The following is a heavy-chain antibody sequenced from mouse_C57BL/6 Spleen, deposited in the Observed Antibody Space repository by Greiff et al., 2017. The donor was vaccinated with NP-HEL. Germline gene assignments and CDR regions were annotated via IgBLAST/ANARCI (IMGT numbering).Heavy chain of an antibody. Sequence: EVMLVESGEGLVKPGGSLKLSCAASGFTFSSYAMSWVRQTPEKRLEWVAYISSGGDYIYYADTVKGRFTISRDNARNTLYLQMSSLKSEDTAMYYCTRDYGNYVFDYWGQGTTLTVSS. CDR3: TRDYGNYVFDY. CDR2: ISSGGDYI. CDR1: GFTFSSYA. V-gene: IGHV5-9-1*02. J-gene: IGHJ2*01. D-gene: IGHD2-1*01.